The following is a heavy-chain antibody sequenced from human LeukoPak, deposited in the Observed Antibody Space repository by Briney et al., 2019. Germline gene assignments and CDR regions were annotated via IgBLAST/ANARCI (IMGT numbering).Heavy chain of an antibody. D-gene: IGHD5-18*01. Sequence: PGGSLRLSCAASGFTISSNYMNWVRQAPGKGLEWVSAIYGGGSPYYADSVKGRFTISRDNSKNTLYLQMNSLTAEDTAVYYCARDLNTARFDYWGQGTLVTVSS. J-gene: IGHJ4*02. V-gene: IGHV3-66*01. CDR1: GFTISSNY. CDR3: ARDLNTARFDY. CDR2: IYGGGSP.